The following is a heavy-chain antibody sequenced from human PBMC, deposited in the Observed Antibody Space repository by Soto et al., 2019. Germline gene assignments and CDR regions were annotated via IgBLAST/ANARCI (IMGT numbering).Heavy chain of an antibody. J-gene: IGHJ4*02. Sequence: VQLLDSGGGLVQPGGSLRLSCAASGFTFSSYAMGWVRQAPGKGLEWVSGISSTGGTADYADSVKGRFTISRDNSRNQMNVQMRSLRADDTAIYYCVKDRWNVAAAEVFDSWGQGPLVTVSS. V-gene: IGHV3-23*01. CDR1: GFTFSSYA. D-gene: IGHD6-13*01. CDR2: ISSTGGTA. CDR3: VKDRWNVAAAEVFDS.